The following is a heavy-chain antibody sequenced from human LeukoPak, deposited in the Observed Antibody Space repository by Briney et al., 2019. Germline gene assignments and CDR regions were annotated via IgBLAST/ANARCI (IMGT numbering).Heavy chain of an antibody. Sequence: GGSLRLSCAASGFTFSSYAMSWVRQAPGKGLEWVSSIGAGGGSTYYADSVKGRFTISRDNSKNTLYLQMNSLRAEDTAVYYCAKQVYSNYPFYYYYGMDVWGQGTTVTVSS. J-gene: IGHJ6*02. CDR3: AKQVYSNYPFYYYYGMDV. V-gene: IGHV3-23*01. CDR2: IGAGGGST. CDR1: GFTFSSYA. D-gene: IGHD4-11*01.